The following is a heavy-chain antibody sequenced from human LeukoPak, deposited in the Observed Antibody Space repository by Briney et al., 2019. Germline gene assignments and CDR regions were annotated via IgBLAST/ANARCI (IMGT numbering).Heavy chain of an antibody. CDR3: AKRYYDFPLDY. J-gene: IGHJ4*02. D-gene: IGHD3-3*01. Sequence: GGSLRLSCAASGLTVSSTYMSWVRQAPGKGLEWVSVIYSDGSTYYADSVKGRFTISRDNSKNTLYLQMNSLRAEDTAVYYCAKRYYDFPLDYWGQGTLVTVSS. CDR2: IYSDGST. CDR1: GLTVSSTY. V-gene: IGHV3-53*01.